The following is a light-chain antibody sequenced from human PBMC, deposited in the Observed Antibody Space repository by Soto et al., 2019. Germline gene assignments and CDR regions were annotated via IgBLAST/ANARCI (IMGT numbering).Light chain of an antibody. Sequence: QSAPTQPPSASGAPAQRVTISCSGSSSNVESNFVHWYQQLPGTAPNLLTCRDNQRPPGVPDRFAGAMSGTSASLAIRGLQSEDEADYYCAACDDRLHGLVFGGGTKVTVL. CDR1: SSNVESNF. CDR2: RDN. CDR3: AACDDRLHGLV. V-gene: IGLV1-44*01. J-gene: IGLJ3*02.